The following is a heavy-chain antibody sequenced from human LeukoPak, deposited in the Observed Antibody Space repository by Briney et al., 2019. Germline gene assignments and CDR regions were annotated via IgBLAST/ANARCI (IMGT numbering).Heavy chain of an antibody. J-gene: IGHJ6*03. Sequence: SETLSLTCTVSGDSISSGSYYWGWIRQPPGKGLEWIGNIYYRGNTYFNPSLKSRVIISVDTSKNQFSLKLSSVTAADTAMYYCAREKIGTGTVLGKDYYYMDVWGKGTTVTVSS. V-gene: IGHV4-39*07. CDR3: AREKIGTGTVLGKDYYYMDV. D-gene: IGHD3-16*01. CDR2: IYYRGNT. CDR1: GDSISSGSYY.